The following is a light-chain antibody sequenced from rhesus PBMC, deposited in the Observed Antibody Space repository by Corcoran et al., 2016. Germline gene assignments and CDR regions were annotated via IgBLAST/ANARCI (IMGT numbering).Light chain of an antibody. CDR1: QSVSSY. J-gene: IGKJ4*01. V-gene: IGKV3-24*04. CDR2: VAS. Sequence: EIVMTQSPATLALSPGERATLSCRASQSVSSYLAWYQQKPGQAPRPLIYVASSRATGIPDRFSGSGSGTYFTLTISSLEPEDVGVYYGLQSSNWPLTFGGGTKVELK. CDR3: LQSSNWPLT.